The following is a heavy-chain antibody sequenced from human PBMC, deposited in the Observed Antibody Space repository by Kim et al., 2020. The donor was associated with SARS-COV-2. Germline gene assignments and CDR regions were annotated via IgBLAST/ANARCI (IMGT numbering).Heavy chain of an antibody. Sequence: ANSVKGRFTISRDNSKNTLYLQMGSLRAEDMAVYYCARQGYSSGLGVFDYWGQGTLVTVSS. V-gene: IGHV3-64*01. CDR3: ARQGYSSGLGVFDY. D-gene: IGHD6-19*01. J-gene: IGHJ4*02.